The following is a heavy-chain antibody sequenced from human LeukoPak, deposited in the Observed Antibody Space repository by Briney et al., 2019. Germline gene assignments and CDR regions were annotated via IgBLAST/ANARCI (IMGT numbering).Heavy chain of an antibody. V-gene: IGHV1-2*02. J-gene: IGHJ4*02. D-gene: IGHD3-10*01. CDR3: ASTDVVYGSGSYPRDY. CDR2: INPNSGGT. Sequence: ASVKVSCKASGYTFTGYYMHWVRQAPGQGLEWMGWINPNSGGTNYAQKFQGRVTMTRDTSISTAYMELSRLRSDGTAVYYCASTDVVYGSGSYPRDYWGQGTLVTVSS. CDR1: GYTFTGYY.